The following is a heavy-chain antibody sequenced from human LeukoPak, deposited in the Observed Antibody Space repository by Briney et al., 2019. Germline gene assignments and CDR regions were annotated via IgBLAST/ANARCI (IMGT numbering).Heavy chain of an antibody. CDR3: ARVEEGYGSGRRGNFYYYYMDV. J-gene: IGHJ6*03. V-gene: IGHV4-59*01. Sequence: SETLSLTCTVSGGSISSYYWSWIRQPPGKGLEWSGYVHYSGSTNYNPSLKSRVTISVDTSKNQFSLKLSSVTTADTAVYYCARVEEGYGSGRRGNFYYYYMDVWGKGPTVTISS. CDR2: VHYSGST. D-gene: IGHD3-10*01. CDR1: GGSISSYY.